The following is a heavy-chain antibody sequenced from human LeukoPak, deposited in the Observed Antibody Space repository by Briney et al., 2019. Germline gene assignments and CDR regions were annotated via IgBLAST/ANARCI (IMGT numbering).Heavy chain of an antibody. V-gene: IGHV3-30*02. D-gene: IGHD1-26*01. CDR1: GFTSSSYG. J-gene: IGHJ4*02. Sequence: GGSLRLSCAASGFTSSSYGMHWVRQAPGKGLEWVAFIRYDGSNKYYADSVKGRFTISRDNSKNTLYLQMNSLRAEDTAVYYCARRAVSGSYYFDYWGQGTLVTVSS. CDR3: ARRAVSGSYYFDY. CDR2: IRYDGSNK.